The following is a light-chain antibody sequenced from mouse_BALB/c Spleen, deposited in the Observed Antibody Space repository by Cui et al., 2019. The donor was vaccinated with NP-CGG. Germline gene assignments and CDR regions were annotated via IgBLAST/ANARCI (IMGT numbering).Light chain of an antibody. V-gene: IGLV1*01. CDR3: ALWYSNHWV. Sequence: QVVVTQESAPTTSPGEIVTLTCRSSTGAVTTSNYANWVREKPDHLFTGLIGGTNNRVPGVPARFSGSLIGDKAALTITGAQTEDEAIYFCALWYSNHWVFGGGTKLTVL. J-gene: IGLJ1*01. CDR1: TGAVTTSNY. CDR2: GTN.